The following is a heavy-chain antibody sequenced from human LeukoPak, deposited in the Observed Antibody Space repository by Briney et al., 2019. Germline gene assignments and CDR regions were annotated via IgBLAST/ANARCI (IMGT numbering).Heavy chain of an antibody. CDR3: ARGSVREAVAATFDY. V-gene: IGHV3-48*04. Sequence: GGSLRLSCAASGFTFSSYSMNWVRQAPGKRLEWVSYISSSSSTIYYADSVKGRFTISRDNAKNSLYLQMNSLRAEDTAVYYCARGSVREAVAATFDYWGQGTLVTVSS. D-gene: IGHD6-19*01. CDR2: ISSSSSTI. CDR1: GFTFSSYS. J-gene: IGHJ4*02.